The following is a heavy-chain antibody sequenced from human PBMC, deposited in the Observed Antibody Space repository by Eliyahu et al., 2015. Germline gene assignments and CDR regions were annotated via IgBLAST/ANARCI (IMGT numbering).Heavy chain of an antibody. CDR3: ARDPNSYSSTWYRLDY. J-gene: IGHJ4*02. Sequence: QLVQSGAEVKKAGASVXVSCKASGYTXTSYGIXWVRQAPGQGLEWMGWINTYNGDTNYALKLQGRVTMTTDTSTSTAYMELRSLRSDDTAVYYCARDPNSYSSTWYRLDYWGQGTLVTVSS. CDR2: INTYNGDT. CDR1: GYTXTSYG. V-gene: IGHV1-18*04. D-gene: IGHD6-13*01.